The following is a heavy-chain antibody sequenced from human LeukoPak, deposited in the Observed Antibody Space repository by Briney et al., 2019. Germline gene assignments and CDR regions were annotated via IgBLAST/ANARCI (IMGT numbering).Heavy chain of an antibody. V-gene: IGHV3-23*01. J-gene: IGHJ6*02. CDR1: GFTFSSYA. Sequence: PGRSLRLSCAASGFTFSSYAMSWVRQAPGKGLEWVSAISGSGGSTYYADSVKGRFTISRDNSKNTLYLQMNSLRAEDTAVYYCAKVWYGDYRQGMDVWGQGTTVTVSS. CDR3: AKVWYGDYRQGMDV. D-gene: IGHD4-17*01. CDR2: ISGSGGST.